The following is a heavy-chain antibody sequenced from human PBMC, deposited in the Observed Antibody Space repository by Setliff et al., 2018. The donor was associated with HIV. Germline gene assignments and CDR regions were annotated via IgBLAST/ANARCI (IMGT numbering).Heavy chain of an antibody. J-gene: IGHJ4*02. Sequence: PGESLKISCAASGFTFDDYAMYWVRQGPGKGLGWVSLINWDGSRTFYADSVRGRFTTSRDNNKNFLYLEMNSLRADDTALYFCAKSTGSVLGTYYFDNWGQGTLVTVSS. V-gene: IGHV3-43D*04. CDR1: GFTFDDYA. CDR3: AKSTGSVLGTYYFDN. D-gene: IGHD3-10*01. CDR2: INWDGSRT.